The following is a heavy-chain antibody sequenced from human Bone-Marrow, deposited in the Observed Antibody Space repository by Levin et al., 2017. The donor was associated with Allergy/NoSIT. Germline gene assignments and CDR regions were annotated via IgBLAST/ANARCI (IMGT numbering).Heavy chain of an antibody. D-gene: IGHD3-10*01. Sequence: RSQTLSLTCTVSGDSIRSYYWNWIRQPPGKGLEWIGYMYNSGSTNYNPSLKSRVTISVGTSKNQFSLKLNSVTAADTAMYYCARADAGGNNYYGSENYMYYFDYWGQGTLVTVSS. CDR3: ARADAGGNNYYGSENYMYYFDY. J-gene: IGHJ4*02. CDR2: MYNSGST. CDR1: GDSIRSYY. V-gene: IGHV4-59*01.